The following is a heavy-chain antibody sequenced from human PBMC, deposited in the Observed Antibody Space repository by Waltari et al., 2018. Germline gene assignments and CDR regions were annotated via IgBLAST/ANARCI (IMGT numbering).Heavy chain of an antibody. J-gene: IGHJ4*02. Sequence: EVQLVESGGGLVQPGGSLTLSCAASGFTFSSYWMSWVRQAPGKGLEWLTKLKQDECETYLLDAGRGRFTVSRDNAKSSLFMHMNSLRVEDTGVYDCAAVKTIWGLDYWGQGTLVTVSS. D-gene: IGHD7-27*01. CDR2: LKQDECET. CDR1: GFTFSSYW. V-gene: IGHV3-7*01. CDR3: AAVKTIWGLDY.